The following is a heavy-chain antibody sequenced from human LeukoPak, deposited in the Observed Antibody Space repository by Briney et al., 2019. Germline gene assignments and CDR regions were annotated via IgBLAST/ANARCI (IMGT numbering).Heavy chain of an antibody. J-gene: IGHJ3*02. V-gene: IGHV3-33*01. CDR2: IWYDGSNE. CDR1: GFTFSSYG. CDR3: ASSYSGSRLSAFDI. Sequence: GGSLRLSCAASGFTFSSYGMHWVRQAPGKGLEWVAVIWYDGSNEYYADSVKGRFTISRDNSKNTLYLQMNSLRAEDTAVYYCASSYSGSRLSAFDIWGQGTMVTVSS. D-gene: IGHD1-26*01.